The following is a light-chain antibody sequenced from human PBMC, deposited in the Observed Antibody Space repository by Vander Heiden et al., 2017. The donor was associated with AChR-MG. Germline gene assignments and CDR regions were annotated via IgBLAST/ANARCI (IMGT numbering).Light chain of an antibody. J-gene: IGKJ1*01. CDR2: WAS. CDR3: QQYDSTQWT. CDR1: QSVLYSSNNKNY. V-gene: IGKV4-1*01. Sequence: DIVMTQSPDSLAVSLCERATINCKSSQSVLYSSNNKNYLAWYQQKPGQPPKLLIYWASTRESGVPDRFSGSGSGTDFTLTISSLQAEDVAVYYCQQYDSTQWTFGQGTKVEIK.